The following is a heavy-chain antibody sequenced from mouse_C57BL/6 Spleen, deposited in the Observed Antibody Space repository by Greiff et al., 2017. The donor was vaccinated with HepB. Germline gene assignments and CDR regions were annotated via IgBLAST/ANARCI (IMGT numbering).Heavy chain of an antibody. V-gene: IGHV6-6*01. J-gene: IGHJ4*01. CDR3: IRGLRSMYYAIDY. CDR2: SRNKANNHAT. CDR1: GFTFSDAW. D-gene: IGHD1-1*01. Sequence: EVKLEESGGGLVQPGGSMKLSCAASGFTFSDAWMDGVRQSPEKGREWVAESRNKANNHATYYAESVKGRFTIARDDSKSSVYLQMNSLRAEDAGIYYGIRGLRSMYYAIDYWGQGTSVTVSS.